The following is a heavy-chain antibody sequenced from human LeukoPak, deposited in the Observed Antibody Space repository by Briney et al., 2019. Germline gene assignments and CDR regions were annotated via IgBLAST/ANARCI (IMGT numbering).Heavy chain of an antibody. Sequence: GGSLRLSCAASGFTFSSYAMSWVRQAPGKGLEWVSAISGSGGSTYYADSVKGRFTISRDNSKNTLYLQMSSLRAEVTAVYYCAKSSSGWDDFDYWGQGTLVTVSS. CDR2: ISGSGGST. CDR3: AKSSSGWDDFDY. V-gene: IGHV3-23*01. CDR1: GFTFSSYA. D-gene: IGHD6-19*01. J-gene: IGHJ4*02.